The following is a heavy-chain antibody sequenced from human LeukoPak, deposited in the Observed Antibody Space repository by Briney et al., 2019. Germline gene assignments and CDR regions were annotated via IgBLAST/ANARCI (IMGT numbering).Heavy chain of an antibody. V-gene: IGHV1-46*01. J-gene: IGHJ4*02. D-gene: IGHD4-17*01. CDR2: ISPSGGST. Sequence: ASVKISCKASGYPFSSHYLHWVRQAPGQGPEWMGVISPSGGSTTYAQKFQGRITVTRDMSTNTVYIDLTSLRSEDTAVYYCARDQVTPGTTTFDYWGQGTLVTVSS. CDR3: ARDQVTPGTTTFDY. CDR1: GYPFSSHY.